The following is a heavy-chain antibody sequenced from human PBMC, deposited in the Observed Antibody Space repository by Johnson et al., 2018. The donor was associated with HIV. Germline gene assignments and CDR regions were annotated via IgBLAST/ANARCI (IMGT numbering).Heavy chain of an antibody. CDR3: AKGPLYYYDSRLGSGAFDI. V-gene: IGHV3-20*04. D-gene: IGHD3-22*01. J-gene: IGHJ3*02. CDR2: INWNGGRT. CDR1: GFTFDDCG. Sequence: MLLVESGGGVVRPGGSLRLSCAASGFTFDDCGMNWVRQAPGKGLEWVSGINWNGGRTGNEDSVKGRITISRDNAKNSLYLQMNSLRAEDTAVYYWAKGPLYYYDSRLGSGAFDIWGQGTMVTVSS.